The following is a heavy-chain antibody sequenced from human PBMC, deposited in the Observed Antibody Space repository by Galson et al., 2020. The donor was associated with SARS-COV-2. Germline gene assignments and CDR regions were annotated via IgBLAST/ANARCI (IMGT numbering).Heavy chain of an antibody. V-gene: IGHV4-61*02. J-gene: IGHJ5*02. CDR1: GGSISSGSYS. Sequence: SETLSLTCSVSGGSISSGSYSWSWIRPPAGKGLDWIGRIYTSGTTHYHPSLKSRVTILVDTSKNQFSLKLTSVTAADTAVYYCARYFLCQFDPWGQGTLVTVSS. CDR3: ARYFLCQFDP. CDR2: IYTSGTT.